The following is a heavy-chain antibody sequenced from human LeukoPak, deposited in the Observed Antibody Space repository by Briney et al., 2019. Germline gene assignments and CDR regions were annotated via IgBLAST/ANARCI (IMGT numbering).Heavy chain of an antibody. CDR2: IYHSGST. V-gene: IGHV4-38-2*02. J-gene: IGHJ6*03. Sequence: SETLSLTCTVSGYSISSGYYWGWIRQPPGKGLGWIGSIYHSGSTYYNPSLKSRVTISVDTSKNQFSLKLSSVTAADTAVYYCARSDKKTWTYMDVWGKGTTVTVSS. CDR1: GYSISSGYY. D-gene: IGHD3/OR15-3a*01. CDR3: ARSDKKTWTYMDV.